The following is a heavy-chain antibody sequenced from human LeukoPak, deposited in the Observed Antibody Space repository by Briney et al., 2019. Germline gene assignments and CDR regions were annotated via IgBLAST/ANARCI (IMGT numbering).Heavy chain of an antibody. J-gene: IGHJ4*02. D-gene: IGHD3-9*01. CDR1: GGSITSGGYY. CDR2: TYYSGST. CDR3: ATGSGYYYIDY. V-gene: IGHV4-31*03. Sequence: SETLSLTCTVSGGSITSGGYYWRWIRQHPGKGLEWIGYTYYSGSTYYNPSLKSRVTISVDTSKNQFSLKLSSVTAADTAVYYCATGSGYYYIDYWGQGTLVTASS.